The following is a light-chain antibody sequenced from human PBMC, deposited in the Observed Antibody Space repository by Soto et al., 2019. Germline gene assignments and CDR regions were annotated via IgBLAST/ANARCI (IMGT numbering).Light chain of an antibody. CDR3: QQYDSSPWT. CDR2: GAS. J-gene: IGKJ1*01. V-gene: IGKV3-20*01. CDR1: QSVSSSF. Sequence: EIVLTQSPGTLSLSPGERATLSCRASQSVSSSFLAWYQQKPGQAPRLLIYGASSRATGIPDRFSGSGSGTDFSLNISRLEPEDFEVYYCQQYDSSPWTFGQGTKVEIK.